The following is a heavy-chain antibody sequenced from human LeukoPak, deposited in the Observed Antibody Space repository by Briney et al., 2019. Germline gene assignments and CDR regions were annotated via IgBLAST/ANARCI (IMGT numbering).Heavy chain of an antibody. CDR3: AKEVYYYDSSGYYYY. D-gene: IGHD3-22*01. J-gene: IGHJ4*02. CDR1: GFTFSSYA. V-gene: IGHV3-23*01. Sequence: GGSLRLSCAASGFTFSSYAMSWVRQAPGKGLEWVSAISGSGGSIYYADSVKGRFTISRDNSKNTLYLQMNSLRAEDTAVYYCAKEVYYYDSSGYYYYWGQGTLVTVSS. CDR2: ISGSGGSI.